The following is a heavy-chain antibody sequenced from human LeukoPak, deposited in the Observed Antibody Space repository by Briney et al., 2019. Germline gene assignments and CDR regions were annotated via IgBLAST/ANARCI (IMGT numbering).Heavy chain of an antibody. CDR2: ISYDESNK. CDR1: GFTFSSYG. J-gene: IGHJ3*02. Sequence: GRSLRLSCAASGFTFSSYGMHWVRQAPGKGLEWVAVISYDESNKYYADSVKGRFTISRDNSKNTLYLQMNSLRAEDTAVYYCARNKERGAFDIWGQGTMVTVSS. D-gene: IGHD1-1*01. V-gene: IGHV3-30*03. CDR3: ARNKERGAFDI.